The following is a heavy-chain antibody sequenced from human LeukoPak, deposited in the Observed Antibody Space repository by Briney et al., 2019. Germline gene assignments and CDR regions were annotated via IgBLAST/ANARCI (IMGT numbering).Heavy chain of an antibody. D-gene: IGHD2-2*01. J-gene: IGHJ4*02. CDR3: ARDQGSMSGGSFDY. CDR2: IYTSGST. Sequence: PSETLSLTCTVSGGSISSSSYYWSWIRQPAGKGLEWIGRIYTSGSTNYNPSLKSRVTISVDTSKNQFSLKLSSVTAADTAVYYCARDQGSMSGGSFDYWGQGTLVTVSS. V-gene: IGHV4-61*02. CDR1: GGSISSSSYY.